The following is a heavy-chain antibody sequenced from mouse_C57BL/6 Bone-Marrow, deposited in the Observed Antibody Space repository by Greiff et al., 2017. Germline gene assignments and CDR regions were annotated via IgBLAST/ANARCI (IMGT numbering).Heavy chain of an antibody. J-gene: IGHJ2*01. CDR1: GYTFTSYG. V-gene: IGHV1-81*01. CDR2: IYPRSGNT. CDR3: ANGSNSFDY. D-gene: IGHD1-2*01. Sequence: QVQLKQSGAELARPGASVKLSCKASGYTFTSYGISWVKQRTGQGLEWIGEIYPRSGNTYYNEKFKGKATLTVDKSSSTAYMELRSLTSEDSAVSFCANGSNSFDYWGQGTTLTVSS.